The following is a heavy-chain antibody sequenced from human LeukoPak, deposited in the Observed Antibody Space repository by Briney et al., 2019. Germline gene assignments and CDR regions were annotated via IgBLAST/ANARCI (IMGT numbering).Heavy chain of an antibody. CDR3: AKDIGRTPNACYI. J-gene: IGHJ3*02. CDR2: IWYDGSNK. V-gene: IGHV3-30*02. CDR1: GFTFSSYG. D-gene: IGHD1-1*01. Sequence: GGSLRLSCAASGFTFSSYGMHWVREAPGKELEWGAVIWYDGSNKYYADSVKGRFTISRDNSKNTLYLQMNSLRAEDTALYYCAKDIGRTPNACYIWGQGTKVTISS.